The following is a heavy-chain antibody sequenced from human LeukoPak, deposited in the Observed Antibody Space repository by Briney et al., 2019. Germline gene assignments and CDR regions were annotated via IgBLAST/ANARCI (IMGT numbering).Heavy chain of an antibody. V-gene: IGHV1-2*02. D-gene: IGHD2-2*01. Sequence: ASVKVSCQASGYTFTDCYMHWVRQAPGQGFEWMGWINPNDGDTYYAQKFQGRVTMTRDTSISTAHMEVSRLRSDDTAVYYCARANFLYCSSTSCLFDYWVQGTMVTVSS. CDR1: GYTFTDCY. CDR3: ARANFLYCSSTSCLFDY. J-gene: IGHJ4*02. CDR2: INPNDGDT.